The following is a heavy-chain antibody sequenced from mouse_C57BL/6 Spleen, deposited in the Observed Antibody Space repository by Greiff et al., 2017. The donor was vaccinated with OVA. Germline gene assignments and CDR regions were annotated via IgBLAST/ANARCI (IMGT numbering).Heavy chain of an antibody. J-gene: IGHJ4*01. CDR1: GFSLTSYG. Sequence: VQGVESGPGLVQPSQSLSITCTVSGFSLTSYGVHWVRQSPGKGLEWLGVIWSGGSTDYNAAFISRLSISKDNSKSQVFFKMNSLQADDTAIYYCARQRHSWDYYAMDYWGQGTSVTVSS. V-gene: IGHV2-2*01. D-gene: IGHD3-2*01. CDR2: IWSGGST. CDR3: ARQRHSWDYYAMDY.